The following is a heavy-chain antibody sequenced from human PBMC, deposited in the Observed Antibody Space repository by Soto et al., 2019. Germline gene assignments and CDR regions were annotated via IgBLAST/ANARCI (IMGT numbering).Heavy chain of an antibody. CDR2: IYYDGST. D-gene: IGHD4-17*01. CDR1: GTSISSSSFY. CDR3: ATMGTPVTGLYYFDY. V-gene: IGHV4-39*01. J-gene: IGHJ4*02. Sequence: PSETLSLTCTVSGTSISSSSFYWGWIRQPPGKGLESIANIYYDGSTYYNPSLKSRVTISVDTSKNQFSLKLSSVTAADTAVYYCATMGTPVTGLYYFDYWGQGTLVTVSS.